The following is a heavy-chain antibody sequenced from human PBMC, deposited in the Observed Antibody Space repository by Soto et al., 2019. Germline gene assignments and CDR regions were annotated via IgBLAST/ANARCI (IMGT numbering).Heavy chain of an antibody. CDR3: ARDPKSATVTIDDFDY. CDR1: GGTFSSYA. J-gene: IGHJ4*02. V-gene: IGHV1-69*01. Sequence: QVQLVQSGAEVKKPGSSVKVSCKASGGTFSSYAISWVRHAPGQGLEWMGGIIPIFGTANYAQKFQGRVTITADESTSTAYMELSSLRSEDTAVYYCARDPKSATVTIDDFDYWGQGTLVTVSS. CDR2: IIPIFGTA. D-gene: IGHD4-17*01.